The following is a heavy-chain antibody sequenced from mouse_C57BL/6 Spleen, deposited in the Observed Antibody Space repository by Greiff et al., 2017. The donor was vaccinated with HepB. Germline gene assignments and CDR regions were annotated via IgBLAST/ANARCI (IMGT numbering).Heavy chain of an antibody. V-gene: IGHV14-4*01. CDR2: IDPENGDT. Sequence: EVKLVESGAELVRPGASVKLSCTASGFNFKDDYMHWVKQRPEQGLEWIGWIDPENGDTEYASKFQGKATITADTSSNTAYLQLSSLTSEDTAVYYCTKPFRYAMDYWGQGTSVTVSS. J-gene: IGHJ4*01. CDR1: GFNFKDDY. CDR3: TKPFRYAMDY.